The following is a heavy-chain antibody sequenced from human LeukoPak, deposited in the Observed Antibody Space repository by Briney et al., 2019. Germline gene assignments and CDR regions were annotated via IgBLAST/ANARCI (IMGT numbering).Heavy chain of an antibody. CDR3: ATSCCIRGRGPPPLQHPDWVKR. CDR2: VYYTGST. V-gene: IGHV4-59*01. Sequence: SETLSLTCTVSGVSISSSYWSWLRQPPGKGLEWIGYVYYTGSTNYSPSLESRVTISVDTSKNQLSLKVNSVTAADTAVYYCATSCCIRGRGPPPLQHPDWVKRWGQGTLVSVSS. D-gene: IGHD2-21*01. CDR1: GVSISSSY. J-gene: IGHJ4*02.